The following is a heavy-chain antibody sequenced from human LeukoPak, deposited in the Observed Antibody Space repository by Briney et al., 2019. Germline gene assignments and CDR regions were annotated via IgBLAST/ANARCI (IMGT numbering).Heavy chain of an antibody. J-gene: IGHJ4*02. D-gene: IGHD3-9*01. CDR1: GYTFTSYD. CDR2: MNPNSGNT. Sequence: ASVKVSCKASGYTFTSYDINWVRQATGQGLEWMGWMNPNSGNTGYAQKFQGRVTITRNTSISTAYMELSSLRSEDTAVYYCAREGSYYDILTGYTRLYYFDYWGQGTLVTVSS. CDR3: AREGSYYDILTGYTRLYYFDY. V-gene: IGHV1-8*03.